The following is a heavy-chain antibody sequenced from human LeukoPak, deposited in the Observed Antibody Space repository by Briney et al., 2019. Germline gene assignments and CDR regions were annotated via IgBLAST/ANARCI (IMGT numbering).Heavy chain of an antibody. J-gene: IGHJ5*02. CDR2: INPSGGST. CDR1: GYTFTSYY. CDR3: ARDYSGDYVWGSYRPENWFDP. Sequence: GASVKVSCKASGYTFTSYYMHWVRQAPGQGLEWMGIINPSGGSTSYAQKFQGRVTMTRDTSTSTVYMELSSLRSEDTAVYYCARDYSGDYVWGSYRPENWFDPWGQGTLVTVSS. V-gene: IGHV1-46*01. D-gene: IGHD3-16*02.